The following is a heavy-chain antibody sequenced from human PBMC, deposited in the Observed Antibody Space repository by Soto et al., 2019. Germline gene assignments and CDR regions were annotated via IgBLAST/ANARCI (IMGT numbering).Heavy chain of an antibody. D-gene: IGHD6-13*01. J-gene: IGHJ4*02. Sequence: QLQLQESGSGLVKPSQTLSLTCAVSGGSISSGGYSWSWIRQPPGKGLEWIGYIYHSGSTYYNPSLKSRATISVDRSKNPFSLKLSSVTAADTAVYYCASSHAGAHITAAVHWGQGTLVTVSS. CDR2: IYHSGST. V-gene: IGHV4-30-2*01. CDR3: ASSHAGAHITAAVH. CDR1: GGSISSGGYS.